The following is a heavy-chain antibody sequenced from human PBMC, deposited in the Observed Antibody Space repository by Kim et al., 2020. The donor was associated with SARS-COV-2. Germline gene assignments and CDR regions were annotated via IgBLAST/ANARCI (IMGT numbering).Heavy chain of an antibody. CDR3: AKDRYCSSTSCYRSYYYYGMDV. D-gene: IGHD2-2*01. CDR2: ISGSGGGT. V-gene: IGHV3-23*01. J-gene: IGHJ6*02. CDR1: GFTFSSYA. Sequence: GGSLRLSCAASGFTFSSYAMSWVRQAPGKGLEWVSAISGSGGGTYYADSVKGRFTISRDNSKNTLYLQMNSLRAEDTAVYYCAKDRYCSSTSCYRSYYYYGMDVWGQGTTVTVSS.